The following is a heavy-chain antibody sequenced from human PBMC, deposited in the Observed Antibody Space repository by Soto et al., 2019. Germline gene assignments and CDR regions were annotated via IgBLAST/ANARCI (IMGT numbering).Heavy chain of an antibody. CDR3: ARGHLWLED. J-gene: IGHJ4*02. CDR2: IHYNGNT. Sequence: SETLSLTCTVSGDSISAYSWSWVRQPPGKGLEWIGNIHYNGNTKYSPSLKSRVTMSVDTSKNHFSLRLISVTAADTAIYYCARGHLWLEDWGQGTLVTVSS. CDR1: GDSISAYS. D-gene: IGHD3-3*01. V-gene: IGHV4-59*01.